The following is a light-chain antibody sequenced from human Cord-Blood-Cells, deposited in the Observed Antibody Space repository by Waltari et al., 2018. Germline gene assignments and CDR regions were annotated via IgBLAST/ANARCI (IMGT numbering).Light chain of an antibody. CDR2: AAS. CDR1: QSISSY. V-gene: IGKV1-39*01. Sequence: DIQMTQSPSSLSASVGARVTITCRASQSISSYLNWYQQKPGKAPKLLTYAASSLQSGVPSRFSGSGSGTDFTLTISSLQPEDFATYYCQQSYMPSITFGQGTRLEIK. CDR3: QQSYMPSIT. J-gene: IGKJ5*01.